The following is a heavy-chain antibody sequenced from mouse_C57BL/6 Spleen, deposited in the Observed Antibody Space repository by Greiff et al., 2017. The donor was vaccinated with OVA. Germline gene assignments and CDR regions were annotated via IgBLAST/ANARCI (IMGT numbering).Heavy chain of an antibody. CDR1: GYAFSSYW. CDR2: IYPGDGDT. J-gene: IGHJ4*01. Sequence: QVQLKESGAELVKPGASVKISCKASGYAFSSYWMNWVKQRPGKGLEWIGQIYPGDGDTNYNGKFKGKATLTADKSSSTAYMQLSSLTSEDSAVYFCARDAAWPMDYWGQGTSVTVSS. CDR3: ARDAAWPMDY. V-gene: IGHV1-80*01.